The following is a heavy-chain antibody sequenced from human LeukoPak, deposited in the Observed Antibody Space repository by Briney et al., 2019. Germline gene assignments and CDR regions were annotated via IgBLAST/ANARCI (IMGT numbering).Heavy chain of an antibody. CDR3: ARDRSGDDDFWSGYYTNYFDP. CDR1: GDSVSSNSAA. V-gene: IGHV6-1*01. D-gene: IGHD3-3*01. J-gene: IGHJ5*02. Sequence: SQTLSLTCAISGDSVSSNSAAWNWIRQSPSRGLEWLGRTYYRSKWYNDYAVSVKSRITINPDTSKKQFSLQVNSVTPEDTAVYYCARDRSGDDDFWSGYYTNYFDPWGQGTLVTVSS. CDR2: TYYRSKWYN.